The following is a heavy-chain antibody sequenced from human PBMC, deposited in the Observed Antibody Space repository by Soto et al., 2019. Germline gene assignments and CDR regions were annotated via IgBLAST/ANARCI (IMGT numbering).Heavy chain of an antibody. Sequence: QVQLVESGGGVVQPGRSLRLSCVASGLRFSNSAMHWVRHAPGKGLEWVAVISYDGSNKYYADSVKGRFTISRDNSRNTVHLQMNSLRAEDTAVYYCAREVGEGGWYWYFDLWGRGTLVTVSS. J-gene: IGHJ2*01. V-gene: IGHV3-30-3*01. CDR1: GLRFSNSA. CDR3: AREVGEGGWYWYFDL. CDR2: ISYDGSNK. D-gene: IGHD6-19*01.